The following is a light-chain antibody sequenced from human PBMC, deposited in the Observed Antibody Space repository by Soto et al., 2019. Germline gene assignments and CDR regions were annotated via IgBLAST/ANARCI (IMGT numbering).Light chain of an antibody. CDR2: KES. CDR3: QQYDNWPRT. J-gene: IGKJ1*01. Sequence: DIQMTQSPSTLSASVGDRVTITCRASQSISSWLAWYQQKPGKAPKLLIYKESSLESGVPSRFSGSGSGTEFTLTISSLQSEDFAVYYCQQYDNWPRTFGQGTKVDIK. V-gene: IGKV1-5*03. CDR1: QSISSW.